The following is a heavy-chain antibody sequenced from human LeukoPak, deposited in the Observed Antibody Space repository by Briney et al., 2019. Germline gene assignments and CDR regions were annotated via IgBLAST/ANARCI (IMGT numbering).Heavy chain of an antibody. CDR1: GFTFSSYW. Sequence: PGGSLRLSCAASGFTFSSYWMSWVRQAPGKGLEWVANIKQDGSEKYYVDSVKGRFTISRDSAKNSLYLQMNSLRAEDTAVYYCAREFSPITMIVVVIIMAYYFDYWGQGTLVTVSS. J-gene: IGHJ4*02. CDR2: IKQDGSEK. V-gene: IGHV3-7*01. D-gene: IGHD3-22*01. CDR3: AREFSPITMIVVVIIMAYYFDY.